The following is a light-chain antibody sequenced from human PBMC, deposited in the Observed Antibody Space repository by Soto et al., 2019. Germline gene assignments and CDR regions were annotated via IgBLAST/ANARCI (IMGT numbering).Light chain of an antibody. V-gene: IGLV2-11*01. CDR2: DVN. CDR3: CSYGGNFVV. CDR1: SSDVGGYSI. J-gene: IGLJ2*01. Sequence: QSALTQPRSVSGSPGQSVAISCTGTSSDVGGYSIVSWYQHHPGKAPKLILYDVNKRPSGVPDRFSGSKSGNTASLTISGLQSEEEADYYCCSYGGNFVVLGEGTKLTVL.